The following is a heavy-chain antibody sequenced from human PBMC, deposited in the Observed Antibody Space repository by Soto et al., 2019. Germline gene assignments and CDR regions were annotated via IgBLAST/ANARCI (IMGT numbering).Heavy chain of an antibody. Sequence: GESMKICWKGAGYSIASYWSSWVRQMPGKGREWMGRIDPSDSYTNYSPSFQGHVTISADKSISTAYLQWSSLKASDTAMYYCARVGDYYSGMAVWRQGTTVTV. V-gene: IGHV5-10-1*01. CDR1: GYSIASYW. J-gene: IGHJ6*02. CDR2: IDPSDSYT. D-gene: IGHD1-26*01. CDR3: ARVGDYYSGMAV.